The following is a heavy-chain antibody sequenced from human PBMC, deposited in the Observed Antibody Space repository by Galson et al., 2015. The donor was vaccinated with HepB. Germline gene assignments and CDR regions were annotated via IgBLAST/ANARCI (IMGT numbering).Heavy chain of an antibody. V-gene: IGHV3-15*01. CDR3: TTDGGSGNYFDSFQYYRMDV. Sequence: SLRLSCAASRFTFYKAWMSWVRQAPGKGLEWIGRIKSRADGGTADYAAPVKGRFTISRDDSESTLYLHMNNVKTEDTAVYYCTTDGGSGNYFDSFQYYRMDVWGQGTTVTVSS. CDR2: IKSRADGGTA. D-gene: IGHD3-22*01. J-gene: IGHJ6*02. CDR1: RFTFYKAW.